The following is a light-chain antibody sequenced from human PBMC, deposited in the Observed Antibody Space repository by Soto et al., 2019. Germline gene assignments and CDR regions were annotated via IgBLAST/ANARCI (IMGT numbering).Light chain of an antibody. J-gene: IGLJ1*01. V-gene: IGLV2-11*01. CDR1: SSDVGGYNY. Sequence: QSVLTQPRSVSGSPGQSVTISCTGTSSDVGGYNYVSWYQQHPGKAPKLMIYDVSKRPSGVPDRFSGSKSGNTASLTISGLPAEDEPDYYCCSYAGSYSYVFGPGTQVTV. CDR3: CSYAGSYSYV. CDR2: DVS.